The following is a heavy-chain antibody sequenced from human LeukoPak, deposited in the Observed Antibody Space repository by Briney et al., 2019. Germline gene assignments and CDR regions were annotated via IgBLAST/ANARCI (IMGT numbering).Heavy chain of an antibody. CDR3: ARQGLGDYDILTGYYGIDY. Sequence: GESLRISCKGSGSSFTSYWISWVRPMPGKGLEWMGRIDPSDSYTNYSPSFQGHVTISADKSISTAYLQWSSLKASDTAMYYCARQGLGDYDILTGYYGIDYWGQGTLVTVSS. CDR2: IDPSDSYT. D-gene: IGHD3-9*01. J-gene: IGHJ4*02. V-gene: IGHV5-10-1*01. CDR1: GSSFTSYW.